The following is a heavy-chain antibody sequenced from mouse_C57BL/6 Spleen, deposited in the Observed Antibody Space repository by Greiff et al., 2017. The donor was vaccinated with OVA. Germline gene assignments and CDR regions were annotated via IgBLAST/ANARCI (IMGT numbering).Heavy chain of an antibody. J-gene: IGHJ4*01. Sequence: VQLQQPGTELVKPGASVKLSCKASGYTFTSYWMHWVKQRPGQGLEWIGNINPSNGGTNYNEKFKSKATLTVDKSSSTDYMQLSSLTSEDSEVYYCERFITTGVAKDYYAMDYWGQGTSDTVYS. D-gene: IGHD1-1*01. CDR1: GYTFTSYW. CDR2: INPSNGGT. V-gene: IGHV1-53*01. CDR3: ERFITTGVAKDYYAMDY.